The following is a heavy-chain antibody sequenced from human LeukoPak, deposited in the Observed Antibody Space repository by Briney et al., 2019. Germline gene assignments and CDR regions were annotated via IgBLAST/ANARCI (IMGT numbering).Heavy chain of an antibody. D-gene: IGHD1-14*01. CDR3: ATDRREEPSNFDRNRFAY. Sequence: PGGSLRLSGVASGFTFNNYLMNWVRQAPGRGLEWVANIREDGSEKNYVDSVKGRFTISRENAKNSLYLQMDNLRAEDTAVYYCATDRREEPSNFDRNRFAYWGQGTLVTVSS. J-gene: IGHJ4*02. V-gene: IGHV3-7*05. CDR2: IREDGSEK. CDR1: GFTFNNYL.